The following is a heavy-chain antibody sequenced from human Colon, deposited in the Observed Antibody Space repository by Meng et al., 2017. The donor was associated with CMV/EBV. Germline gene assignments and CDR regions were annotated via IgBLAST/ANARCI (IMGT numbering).Heavy chain of an antibody. V-gene: IGHV4-30-4*01. D-gene: IGHD6-13*01. CDR3: ARVRSSSSRYFDY. CDR1: GGYISRADVC. Sequence: GGYISRADVCWTGIRQPPGKGLGWIGYISVSGSTYYNPSLKSRVTISLDTSKNQFSLKLNSVTAADTAVYFCARVRSSSSRYFDYWGQGTLVTVSS. J-gene: IGHJ4*02. CDR2: ISVSGST.